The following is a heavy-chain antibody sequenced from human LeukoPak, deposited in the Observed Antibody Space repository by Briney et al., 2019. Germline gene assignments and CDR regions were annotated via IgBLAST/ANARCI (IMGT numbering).Heavy chain of an antibody. J-gene: IGHJ6*02. CDR1: GGTFSSYS. CDR2: IIPIFDTA. V-gene: IGHV1-69*13. Sequence: ASVKVSCKASGGTFSSYSISWVRQAPGQGLEWMGGIIPIFDTADYAQKFQGRVTITADESTSTAYMELSSLRSEDTAVFYCARAPYSSSWYSGYYYYYGMDVWGQGTTVTVSS. CDR3: ARAPYSSSWYSGYYYYYGMDV. D-gene: IGHD6-13*01.